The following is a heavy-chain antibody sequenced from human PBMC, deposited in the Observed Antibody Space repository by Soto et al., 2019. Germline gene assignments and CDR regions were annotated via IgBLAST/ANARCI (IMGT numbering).Heavy chain of an antibody. D-gene: IGHD3-16*01. CDR3: ARAIGADFDY. CDR2: IKQDGSEK. CDR1: GFTFSTYW. V-gene: IGHV3-7*03. J-gene: IGHJ4*02. Sequence: PGGSLRLSCAASGFTFSTYWVSWVRQAPGKGLEWVANIKQDGSEKYYVDSVKGRFTISRDNAENSLYLQMNSLRAEDTAVYYCARAIGADFDYWGQGTLVTVSS.